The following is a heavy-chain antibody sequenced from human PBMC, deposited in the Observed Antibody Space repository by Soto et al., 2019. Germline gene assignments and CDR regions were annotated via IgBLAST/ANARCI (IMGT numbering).Heavy chain of an antibody. J-gene: IGHJ4*01. Sequence: EVQLVESGGGLVKPGGSLRLSCAASGFTFSSYSMNWVRQAPGKGLEWVSSISSSSSYIYYADSVKGRFTISRDNAKNSLYLQMNSLRAEDTAVYYCARSCIAVAGCADYWGXGTXXTVSS. CDR2: ISSSSSYI. CDR1: GFTFSSYS. CDR3: ARSCIAVAGCADY. D-gene: IGHD6-19*01. V-gene: IGHV3-21*01.